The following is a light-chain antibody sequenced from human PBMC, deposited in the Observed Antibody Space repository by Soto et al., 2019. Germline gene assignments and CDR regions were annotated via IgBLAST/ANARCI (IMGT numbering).Light chain of an antibody. CDR3: CSFADFTYV. J-gene: IGLJ1*01. V-gene: IGLV2-23*02. CDR1: SSDIGSYDL. CDR2: EVT. Sequence: QSALTQPASVSGSPGQSITISCTGTSSDIGSYDLVSWYQQHPGTAPKLIIYEVTKRPSGVSTRFSGSKSGNTASLTISGLQAVEEADYYCCSFADFTYVFGTGTKVTVL.